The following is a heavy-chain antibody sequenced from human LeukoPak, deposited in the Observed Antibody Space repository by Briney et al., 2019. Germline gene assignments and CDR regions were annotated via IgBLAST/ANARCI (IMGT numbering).Heavy chain of an antibody. D-gene: IGHD3-3*01. CDR3: ARADFVDAGPYLIGP. J-gene: IGHJ5*02. CDR1: GYSFTDYY. CDR2: INPKSGRT. V-gene: IGHV1-2*02. Sequence: ASVKFSFKTSGYSFTDYYIHWVRQAPGQGLEWMGWINPKSGRTSSARKFQDRVTMTRDPSISTVYMDMAWLTSDDTAIYFCARADFVDAGPYLIGPWGQGTLVTVSS.